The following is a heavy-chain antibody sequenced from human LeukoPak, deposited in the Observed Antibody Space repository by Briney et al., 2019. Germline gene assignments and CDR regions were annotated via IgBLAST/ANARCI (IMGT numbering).Heavy chain of an antibody. CDR1: GFTFSRYP. V-gene: IGHV3-64D*09. CDR2: ISGNGGST. D-gene: IGHD3-3*01. Sequence: PVGSLRLSCSASGFTFSRYPMHWVRQAPGKGLEYVSAISGNGGSTYYADSVKGRFTISRDNSKNTLYLQMSSPRTEDTAIYYCVKAQYDFWSGLDYWGRGTLVTVSS. CDR3: VKAQYDFWSGLDY. J-gene: IGHJ4*02.